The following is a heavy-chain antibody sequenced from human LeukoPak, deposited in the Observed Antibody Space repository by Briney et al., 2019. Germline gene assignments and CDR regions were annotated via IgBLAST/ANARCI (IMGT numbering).Heavy chain of an antibody. Sequence: SQTLSLTCTVSGGSISSGNYYWSWIRQPAGKGLEWIGRIFTSGSTNYNPSLKSRVTISVDTSKNQFSLKLTSVTAADTAVYYCAKVGGTEIWFDPWGQGTLVTVSS. V-gene: IGHV4-61*02. J-gene: IGHJ5*02. CDR1: GGSISSGNYY. CDR2: IFTSGST. D-gene: IGHD1-26*01. CDR3: AKVGGTEIWFDP.